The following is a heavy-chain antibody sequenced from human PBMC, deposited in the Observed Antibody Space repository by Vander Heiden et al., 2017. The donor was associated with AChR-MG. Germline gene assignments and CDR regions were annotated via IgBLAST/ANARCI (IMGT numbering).Heavy chain of an antibody. CDR3: AKGSYSSGWTVFDS. J-gene: IGHJ4*02. CDR2: ISWVSGSI. CDR1: GFRFDDYV. Sequence: EVQLVESGAGLVPPGRSLSISCPARGFRFDDYVMHWVRQAAGKGVEWVSGISWVSGSIGYADSVKGRYTISRDNAKNSLYLQMSSLRAEDTALYYCAKGSYSSGWTVFDSWGQGTLVTVSS. V-gene: IGHV3-9*01. D-gene: IGHD6-19*01.